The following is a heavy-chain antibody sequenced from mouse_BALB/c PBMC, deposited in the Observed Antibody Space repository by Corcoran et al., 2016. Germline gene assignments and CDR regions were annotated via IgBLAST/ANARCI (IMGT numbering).Heavy chain of an antibody. V-gene: IGHV8-12*01. D-gene: IGHD4-1*02. J-gene: IGHJ3*01. CDR3: ARSQLGQRGWFGY. CDR2: IYWDDNK. CDR1: GFSLSTSGMG. Sequence: QVILKESGPGILQPSQTLSLTCSFSGFSLSTSGMGVSWIRQPSGKGLEWLAHIYWDDNKRYNPSLKSRLTISKDTSRNQVFLKITSVDTVETATYYWARSQLGQRGWFGYWGQGTLVTVSA.